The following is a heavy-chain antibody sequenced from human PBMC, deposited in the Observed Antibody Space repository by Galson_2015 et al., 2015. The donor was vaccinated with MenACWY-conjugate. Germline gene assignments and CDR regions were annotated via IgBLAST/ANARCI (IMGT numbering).Heavy chain of an antibody. CDR1: GFTFSSYA. D-gene: IGHD6-6*01. J-gene: IGHJ4*02. CDR3: AKRVVISSSSGFDY. V-gene: IGHV3-23*01. Sequence: SLRLSCAASGFTFSSYAMTWVRQAPGKGLQWVSAISYSGGSTFYADSVKGRFTISRDNSKNTLYLQMNSLRVEDTAVYYCAKRVVISSSSGFDYGGRGTLVTVSS. CDR2: ISYSGGST.